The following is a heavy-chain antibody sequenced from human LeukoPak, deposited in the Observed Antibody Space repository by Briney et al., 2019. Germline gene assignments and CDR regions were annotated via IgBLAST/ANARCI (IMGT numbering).Heavy chain of an antibody. CDR1: GYTFTSYD. D-gene: IGHD3-9*01. Sequence: APVKVSCKASGYTFTSYDINWVRQAPGQGLEWMGWISAYNGNTNYAQKLQGRVTMTTDTSTSTAYMELRSLRSDDTAVYYCARDRARYYDILTGYSPPEFDYWGQGTLVTVSS. CDR2: ISAYNGNT. CDR3: ARDRARYYDILTGYSPPEFDY. V-gene: IGHV1-18*01. J-gene: IGHJ4*02.